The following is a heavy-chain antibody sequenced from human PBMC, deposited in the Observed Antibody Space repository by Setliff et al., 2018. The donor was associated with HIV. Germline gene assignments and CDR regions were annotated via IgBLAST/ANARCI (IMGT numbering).Heavy chain of an antibody. J-gene: IGHJ3*01. CDR3: ARVQMAYAAFDV. Sequence: SETLSLTCTVSGGSISTYYWSWIRQPPGKGLEWIGFIYFTGSSDNNTSLKSRVTLSVDTSKHQFSLKLSSVTAADTAVYYCARVQMAYAAFDVWGQVTMVTVSS. CDR1: GGSISTYY. V-gene: IGHV4-59*01. D-gene: IGHD4-17*01. CDR2: IYFTGSS.